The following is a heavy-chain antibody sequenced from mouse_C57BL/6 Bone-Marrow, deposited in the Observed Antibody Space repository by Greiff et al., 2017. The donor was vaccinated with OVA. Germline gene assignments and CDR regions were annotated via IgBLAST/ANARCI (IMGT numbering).Heavy chain of an antibody. J-gene: IGHJ2*01. CDR1: GFTFSSYG. D-gene: IGHD4-1*01. V-gene: IGHV5-6*01. Sequence: EVKLVESGGDLVKPGGSLKLSCAASGFTFSSYGMSWVRQTPDKRLEWVATISSGGSYTYYPDSVKGRFTISRDNAKNTLYLQMSSLKSEDTAMYYCARLGGYFDYWGQGTTRTVSS. CDR2: ISSGGSYT. CDR3: ARLGGYFDY.